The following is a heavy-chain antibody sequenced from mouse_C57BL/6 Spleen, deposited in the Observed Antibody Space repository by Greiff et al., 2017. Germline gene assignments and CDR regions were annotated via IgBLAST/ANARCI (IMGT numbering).Heavy chain of an antibody. J-gene: IGHJ4*01. CDR1: GYTFTSSW. D-gene: IGHD4-1*01. Sequence: QVQLQQPGAELVKPGASVKLSCKASGYTFTSSWLQWVKQRPGQGLEWIGEIDPSDRYTNYNQKFQGKATLTVDTSSSTAYMQLSSLTSEESSVEYCSPWDECAMDYWGQGTSVTVSS. CDR3: SPWDECAMDY. CDR2: IDPSDRYT. V-gene: IGHV1-50*01.